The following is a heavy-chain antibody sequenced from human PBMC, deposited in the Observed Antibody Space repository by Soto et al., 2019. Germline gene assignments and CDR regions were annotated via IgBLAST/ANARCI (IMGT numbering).Heavy chain of an antibody. Sequence: QAQLQQWGAGLLKPLETLSLTCAVYGGSFSGYYWSWIRQPPGKGLEWIGEINDSGSTNYNPSLKSRVTISVDTSKYQFSLKLSSVNAADMAVYYCARGRTVSTYSRYWDSGWYFDLWGRGTLVTVS. V-gene: IGHV4-34*01. J-gene: IGHJ2*01. CDR2: INDSGST. CDR1: GGSFSGYY. CDR3: ARGRTVSTYSRYWDSGWYFDL. D-gene: IGHD6-13*01.